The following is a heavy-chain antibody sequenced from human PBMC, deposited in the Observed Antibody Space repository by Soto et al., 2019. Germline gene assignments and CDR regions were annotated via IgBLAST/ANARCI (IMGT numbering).Heavy chain of an antibody. V-gene: IGHV1-58*01. CDR2: IVVGSGNT. J-gene: IGHJ6*02. D-gene: IGHD6-13*01. Sequence: SVKVSCKASGFTFTSSAVQWVRQARGQRLEWVGWIVVGSGNTNYAQKFQERVTITRDMSTSTAYMELSSLRSEDTAVYYCAAFGAQQLVPLGKDYYYYGMDVWGQGTTVTVSS. CDR1: GFTFTSSA. CDR3: AAFGAQQLVPLGKDYYYYGMDV.